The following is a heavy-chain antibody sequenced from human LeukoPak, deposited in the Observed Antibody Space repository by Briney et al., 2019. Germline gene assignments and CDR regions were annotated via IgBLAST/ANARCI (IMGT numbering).Heavy chain of an antibody. D-gene: IGHD2-15*01. CDR2: IYPGDSDT. V-gene: IGHV5-51*01. J-gene: IGHJ4*02. CDR3: ARRGYCSGGSCYSGADFDY. Sequence: GESLKISCKGSGYSFTSYWIGWVRQMPGKGLEWMGIIYPGDSDTRYSPSFQGQVTISADKSISTAYLQWSSLKASDTAMYYCARRGYCSGGSCYSGADFDYWGQGTLVTVSS. CDR1: GYSFTSYW.